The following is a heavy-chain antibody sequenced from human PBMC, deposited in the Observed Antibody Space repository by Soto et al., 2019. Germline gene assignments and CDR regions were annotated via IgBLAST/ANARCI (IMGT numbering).Heavy chain of an antibody. Sequence: QVQLVQSGAEVKKPGASVKVSCKTSGYTFTAHCIHWVRQAPGQGLEGMGWINPNSGGTTYAQKFNARVTMTRDTSISTAYMELSGLTSDDTAVDYCAREDDLTINYGLDVCGQGTTVTVSS. V-gene: IGHV1-2*02. CDR3: AREDDLTINYGLDV. J-gene: IGHJ6*02. D-gene: IGHD3-3*01. CDR2: INPNSGGT. CDR1: GYTFTAHC.